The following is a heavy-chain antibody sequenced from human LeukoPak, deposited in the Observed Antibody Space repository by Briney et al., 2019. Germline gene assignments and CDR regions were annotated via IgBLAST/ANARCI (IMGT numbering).Heavy chain of an antibody. CDR2: IHTSGDT. V-gene: IGHV3-53*01. Sequence: GGSLRLSCAASGLTGSHNYVSWVRQAPGKGLEWVSAIHTSGDTCYADSVKGRFTISRDNSKNTLYLQMNSLRAEDTAVYYCAKHRENYGDSCLDDYWGQGTLVTVSS. D-gene: IGHD4-17*01. CDR1: GLTGSHNY. CDR3: AKHRENYGDSCLDDY. J-gene: IGHJ4*02.